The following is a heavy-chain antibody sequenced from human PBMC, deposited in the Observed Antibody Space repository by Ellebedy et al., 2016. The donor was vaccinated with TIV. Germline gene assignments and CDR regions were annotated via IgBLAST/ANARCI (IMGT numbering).Heavy chain of an antibody. J-gene: IGHJ4*02. CDR1: GGSISSYY. CDR3: ARGGYTYAFDY. Sequence: SETLSLTXTVSGGSISSYYWSWIRQPAGKGLEWIGRIYTSGSTNYSPSLKSRVTMSVDTSKNQFSLKLSSVTAADTAVYYCARGGYTYAFDYWGQGTLVTVSS. CDR2: IYTSGST. D-gene: IGHD5-18*01. V-gene: IGHV4-4*07.